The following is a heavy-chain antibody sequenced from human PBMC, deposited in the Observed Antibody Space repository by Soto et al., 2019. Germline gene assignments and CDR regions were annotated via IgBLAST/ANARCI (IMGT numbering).Heavy chain of an antibody. CDR2: SSPYNGNT. V-gene: IGHV1-18*04. J-gene: IGHJ6*02. Sequence: ASVKVSCKASGYTFTTYGISWVRQAPGQGLAWMGWSSPYNGNTKYAEKFQGEMTMTTDTATSTAYMDLRSLRSDDTAVYYCARDGERDTGLNFYYYLHGMDAWGQGTRVTVSS. D-gene: IGHD1-1*01. CDR3: ARDGERDTGLNFYYYLHGMDA. CDR1: GYTFTTYG.